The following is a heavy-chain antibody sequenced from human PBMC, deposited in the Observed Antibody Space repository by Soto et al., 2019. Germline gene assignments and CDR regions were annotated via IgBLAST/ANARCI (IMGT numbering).Heavy chain of an antibody. D-gene: IGHD3-10*01. J-gene: IGHJ4*02. CDR2: INHSGTT. CDR1: GGSFSGYY. CDR3: ARGIMSGFSMIRGVILDY. V-gene: IGHV4-34*02. Sequence: QVQLQQWGAGLLKPSETLSLTCAVYGGSFSGYYWSWIRQPPGKGLEWIAEINHSGTTNYNPSLKSRITISLDTSKNQFSLQLSYVTAADTAVYYCARGIMSGFSMIRGVILDYWGQGTLVTVSS.